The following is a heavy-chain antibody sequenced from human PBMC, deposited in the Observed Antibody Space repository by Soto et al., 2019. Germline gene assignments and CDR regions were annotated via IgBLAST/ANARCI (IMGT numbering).Heavy chain of an antibody. CDR2: ISAYNGNT. CDR1: GYTFTSYG. CDR3: ARDHFENFYGDYEFLYLDY. D-gene: IGHD4-17*01. V-gene: IGHV1-18*04. Sequence: GASVKVSCKASGYTFTSYGISWVRQAPGQGLEWMGWISAYNGNTNYAQKLQGRVTMTTDTSTSTAYMELRSLRSDDTAVYYCARDHFENFYGDYEFLYLDYWGQGTLVTVSS. J-gene: IGHJ4*02.